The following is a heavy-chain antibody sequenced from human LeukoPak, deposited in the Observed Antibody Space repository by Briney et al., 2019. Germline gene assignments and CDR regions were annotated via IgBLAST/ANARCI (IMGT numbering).Heavy chain of an antibody. V-gene: IGHV4-39*01. Sequence: SETLSLTCTVSGGSISSSSYYWGWIRQPPGKGLEWIGSIYYSGSTYYNPSLKSRVTISVDTSKNQFSLKLSSVTAADTAVYYCARAGDSYTAMAQDYWGQGTLVTVSS. J-gene: IGHJ4*02. CDR2: IYYSGST. CDR3: ARAGDSYTAMAQDY. D-gene: IGHD5-18*01. CDR1: GGSISSSSYY.